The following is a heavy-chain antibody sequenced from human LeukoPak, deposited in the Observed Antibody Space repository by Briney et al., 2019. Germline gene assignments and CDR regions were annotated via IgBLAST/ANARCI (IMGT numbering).Heavy chain of an antibody. J-gene: IGHJ4*02. CDR3: ATLDQSRTADY. Sequence: ASVKVSCKVSGYTFTDYYMHWVQQAPGKGPEWMGLVDPEDGETIYAEKFQGRVTITADTSTDTAYMELSSLRSEDTAVYYCATLDQSRTADYWGQGTLVTVSS. V-gene: IGHV1-69-2*01. CDR1: GYTFTDYY. CDR2: VDPEDGET. D-gene: IGHD1-14*01.